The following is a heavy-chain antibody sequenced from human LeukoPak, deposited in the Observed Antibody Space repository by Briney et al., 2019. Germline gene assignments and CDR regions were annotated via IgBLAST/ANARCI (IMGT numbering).Heavy chain of an antibody. CDR1: GGSFSGYY. J-gene: IGHJ6*02. CDR3: ARHWVVVPAAMDY. V-gene: IGHV4-34*01. D-gene: IGHD2-2*01. CDR2: INHSGST. Sequence: SETLSLTCAVYGGSFSGYYWSWIRQPPGKGLEWIGEINHSGSTNYNPSLKSRVTISVDTSKNQFSLKLSSVTAADTAVYYCARHWVVVPAAMDYWGQGTTVTVSS.